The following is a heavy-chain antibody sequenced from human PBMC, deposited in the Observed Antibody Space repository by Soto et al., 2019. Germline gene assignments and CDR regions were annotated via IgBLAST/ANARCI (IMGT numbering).Heavy chain of an antibody. CDR3: AKDKILGELSSTGFDY. CDR2: ISGSGGST. CDR1: GFTFSSYA. D-gene: IGHD3-16*02. Sequence: SLRLSFAASGFTFSSYAMSWVRQAPGKGLEWVSAISGSGGSTYYADSVKGRFTISRDNSKNTLYLQMNSLRAEDTAVYYCAKDKILGELSSTGFDYWGQGTLVTVS. J-gene: IGHJ4*02. V-gene: IGHV3-23*01.